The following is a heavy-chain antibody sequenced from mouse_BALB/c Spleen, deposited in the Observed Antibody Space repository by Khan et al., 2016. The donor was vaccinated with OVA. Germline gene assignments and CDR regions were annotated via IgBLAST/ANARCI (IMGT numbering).Heavy chain of an antibody. CDR3: SPVGTYYVSLAY. V-gene: IGHV1S136*01. D-gene: IGHD1-1*01. J-gene: IGHJ3*01. CDR2: IYPFNDDT. Sequence: EVQLQQSGPELVKPGASVKMSCKASGYTFTSYVMHWVKQKPGLGLEWIGYIYPFNDDTKYNEKFKGKATLTSDRSSSTAYMALSSLTSEDSAAYYCSPVGTYYVSLAYWGQGTLVTVSA. CDR1: GYTFTSYV.